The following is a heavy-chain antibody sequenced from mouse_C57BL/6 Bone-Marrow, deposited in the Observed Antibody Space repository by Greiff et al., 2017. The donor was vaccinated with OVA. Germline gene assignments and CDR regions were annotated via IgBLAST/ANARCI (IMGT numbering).Heavy chain of an antibody. Sequence: EVKLMESGGGLVQPGGSLKLSCAASGFTFSDYYMYWVRQTPEKRLEWVAYISNGGGSAYYPDTVKGRFTISRDNAKNTLYLQMSRLKSEDTAMYYCARQGLRRFYAMDYWGQGTSVTVSS. CDR1: GFTFSDYY. V-gene: IGHV5-12*01. CDR2: ISNGGGSA. CDR3: ARQGLRRFYAMDY. J-gene: IGHJ4*01. D-gene: IGHD2-4*01.